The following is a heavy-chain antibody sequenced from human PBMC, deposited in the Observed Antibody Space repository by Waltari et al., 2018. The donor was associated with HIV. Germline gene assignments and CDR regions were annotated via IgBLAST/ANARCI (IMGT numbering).Heavy chain of an antibody. Sequence: EVQLVDSGGGLVQPGGSLRLSCAASGCPRSASWMSWVRQAPGKGLEWVANIKQDGSEKYYVDSVKGRFTISRDNAKNSLYLQMNNLRADDTAVYYCARGQQLYHYWGQGTLVTVSS. D-gene: IGHD6-13*01. CDR1: GCPRSASW. CDR2: IKQDGSEK. V-gene: IGHV3-7*01. CDR3: ARGQQLYHY. J-gene: IGHJ4*02.